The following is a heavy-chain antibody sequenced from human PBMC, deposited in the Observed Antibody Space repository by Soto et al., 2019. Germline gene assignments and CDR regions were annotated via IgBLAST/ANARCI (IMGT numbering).Heavy chain of an antibody. V-gene: IGHV3-21*01. CDR2: ITSRSDI. CDR1: GFSLSAYS. J-gene: IGHJ6*02. Sequence: PGGSLRLSCAASGFSLSAYSMNWVRQAPGKGLEWLSSITSRSDIYYADSVRGRFTISRDNAKNSVSLQMNSLRAEDTAVYYCAREETAWPLAYGLDVWGQGTTVTVSS. D-gene: IGHD2-21*02. CDR3: AREETAWPLAYGLDV.